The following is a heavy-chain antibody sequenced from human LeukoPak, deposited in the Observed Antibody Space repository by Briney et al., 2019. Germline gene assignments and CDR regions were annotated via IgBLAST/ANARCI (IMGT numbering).Heavy chain of an antibody. CDR2: VSGSGGST. CDR1: AFTFRSYA. D-gene: IGHD5-18*01. CDR3: AKGAASRGYTYVAN. Sequence: PGGSLRLSCAASAFTFRSYAMIWVRQAPGKGLEWVLTVSGSGGSTYYSDSAEGRFTISRDNSNNTLYLQMNSLSVEDTAVYYCAKGAASRGYTYVANWGQGTLVTVSS. J-gene: IGHJ4*02. V-gene: IGHV3-23*01.